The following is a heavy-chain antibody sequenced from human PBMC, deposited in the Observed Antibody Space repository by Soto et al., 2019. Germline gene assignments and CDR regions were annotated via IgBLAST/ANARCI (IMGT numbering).Heavy chain of an antibody. J-gene: IGHJ6*02. D-gene: IGHD1-1*01. V-gene: IGHV1-18*04. CDR1: GYTFSNYA. CDR3: ARAELERGEVGYFGMDV. CDR2: ISSYNSNNGDT. Sequence: SVKVSCKTSGYTFSNYAISWVRQAPGQGLEWMGWISSYNSNNGDTKSAQMLQGRVTMTIDTSATTAYMELRSLRSDDTAVYYCARAELERGEVGYFGMDVWSQGTTVTVSS.